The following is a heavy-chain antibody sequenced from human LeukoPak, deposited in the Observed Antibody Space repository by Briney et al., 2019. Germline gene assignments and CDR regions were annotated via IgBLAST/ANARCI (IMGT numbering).Heavy chain of an antibody. CDR3: AAQWLVQGY. V-gene: IGHV3-30-3*01. CDR2: ISYDGSNK. D-gene: IGHD5-12*01. CDR1: GFTFSSYD. Sequence: GGSLRLFCAACGFTFSSYDMHWVRQAPGKGLEWVAVISYDGSNKSYADSVKGRFTISRDKSKNTLYLQMNSLRAEDTAVYYCAAQWLVQGYWGQGTLVTVSS. J-gene: IGHJ4*02.